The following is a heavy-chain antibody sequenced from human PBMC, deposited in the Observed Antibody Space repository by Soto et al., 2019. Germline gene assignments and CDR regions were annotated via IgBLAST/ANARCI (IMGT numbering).Heavy chain of an antibody. Sequence: GGSLRLTCTASGFLFTDYYMSWIRQPPGKGLEWLAYIDGSSDYTNSADSVKGRFTISRDNAKNSVFLQMNNLRADDTAVYYCARDLRFSSTNYFDFWGRGTLVTVSS. V-gene: IGHV3-11*06. CDR1: GFLFTDYY. D-gene: IGHD2-8*01. CDR3: ARDLRFSSTNYFDF. CDR2: IDGSSDYT. J-gene: IGHJ4*02.